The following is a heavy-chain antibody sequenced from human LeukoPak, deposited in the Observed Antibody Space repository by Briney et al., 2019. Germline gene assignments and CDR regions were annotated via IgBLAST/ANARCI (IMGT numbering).Heavy chain of an antibody. CDR3: AKHYTSGSYRP. CDR2: ISGSGGHT. V-gene: IGHV3-23*01. Sequence: GGSLRLSCAASGFIFSNYGMSWVRQTPGKGLEWVSVISGSGGHTYYAGSVKGRFTISRDNSKNTLYLQMNSLRAEDTAVYYCAKHYTSGSYRPWGQGTLVTVSS. CDR1: GFIFSNYG. D-gene: IGHD3-10*01. J-gene: IGHJ5*02.